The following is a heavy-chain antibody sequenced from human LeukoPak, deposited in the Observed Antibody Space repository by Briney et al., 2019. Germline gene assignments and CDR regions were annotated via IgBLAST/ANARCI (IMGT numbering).Heavy chain of an antibody. CDR1: GYSFPNYW. CDR3: ARRDYYDPFDC. D-gene: IGHD3-22*01. V-gene: IGHV5-51*01. J-gene: IGHJ4*02. CDR2: VYPATSDT. Sequence: GESLKISCKGSGYSFPNYWIGWVRRMPGKGLEWIGIVYPATSDTTYSPSFQGQVTISADKSISTAYPQWSSLKASDTAMYYCARRDYYDPFDCWGQGTLVTVSS.